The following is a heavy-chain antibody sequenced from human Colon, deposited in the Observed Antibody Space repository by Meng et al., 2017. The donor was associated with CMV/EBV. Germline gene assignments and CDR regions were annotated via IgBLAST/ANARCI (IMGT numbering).Heavy chain of an antibody. J-gene: IGHJ4*02. Sequence: QVQRAQSGAEVQKAGSSVTGSCKASKGTFTSYPISWVRQGAGQGFEWVGGIITISGTTDYAQKFQGRVTITADESTSTAYMKLSNLRSEDTAIYYCARVICGGDCYLDYWGRGTLVTVSS. CDR2: IITISGTT. V-gene: IGHV1-69*12. D-gene: IGHD2-21*02. CDR3: ARVICGGDCYLDY. CDR1: KGTFTSYP.